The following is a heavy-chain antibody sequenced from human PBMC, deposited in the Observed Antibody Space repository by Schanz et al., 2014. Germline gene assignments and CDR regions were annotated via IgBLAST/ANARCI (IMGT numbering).Heavy chain of an antibody. Sequence: QVQLVESGGGLVKPGGSVRLSCAASGFIFSGYYMTWIRQAPGKGLEWVSHISRSGTTIYYAHSVKGRFTLSRDNAKNSLFLQMNSLRAEDTAVYYCVRMKGGRYCSSTSCYEAYDFWGQGTMVTVSS. D-gene: IGHD2-2*01. CDR2: ISRSGTTI. CDR3: VRMKGGRYCSSTSCYEAYDF. V-gene: IGHV3-11*01. CDR1: GFIFSGYY. J-gene: IGHJ3*01.